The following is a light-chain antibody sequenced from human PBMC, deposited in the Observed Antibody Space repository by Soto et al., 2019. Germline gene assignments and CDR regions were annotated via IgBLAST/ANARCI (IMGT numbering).Light chain of an antibody. J-gene: IGKJ2*01. CDR1: QSVLHDSNNWNY. Sequence: DIVMTQSPDSLAVSLGERATINCKSSQSVLHDSNNWNYLASYQQKPGQPPKLLIYWASTRESGVPDRFSGSGSGTDFTLTISSLRAEDVAVYYCQQYSVAPGTFGQGTKLEIK. V-gene: IGKV4-1*01. CDR3: QQYSVAPGT. CDR2: WAS.